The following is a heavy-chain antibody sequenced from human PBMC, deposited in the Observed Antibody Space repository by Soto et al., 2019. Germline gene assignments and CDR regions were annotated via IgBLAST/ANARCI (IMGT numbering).Heavy chain of an antibody. J-gene: IGHJ4*02. CDR3: AKVDGSGRNYDY. CDR1: GFTFSSYV. V-gene: IGHV3-23*01. D-gene: IGHD2-15*01. Sequence: EVQLLESGGGLVQPGGSLRLSCAASGFTFSSYVMSWVRQAPGKGLEWVSSISSSGGNTYYADSVKGRFTISRDNSKNTLYLQMNSLRAEDTVVYFCAKVDGSGRNYDYWGRGTLVTVSS. CDR2: ISSSGGNT.